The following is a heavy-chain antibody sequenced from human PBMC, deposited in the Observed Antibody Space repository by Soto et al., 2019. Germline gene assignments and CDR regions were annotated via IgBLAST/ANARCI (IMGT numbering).Heavy chain of an antibody. D-gene: IGHD2-2*01. V-gene: IGHV1-8*01. CDR1: GYTFTSYD. CDR3: AGALAGCSSTSCYLLPRVGYYYYGMDV. Sequence: ASVKVSCKASGYTFTSYDINWVRQATGQGLEWMGWMNPNSGNTGYAQKFQGRVTMTRNTSISTAYMELSSLRSEDTAVYYCAGALAGCSSTSCYLLPRVGYYYYGMDVWAQGTTVTVS. J-gene: IGHJ6*02. CDR2: MNPNSGNT.